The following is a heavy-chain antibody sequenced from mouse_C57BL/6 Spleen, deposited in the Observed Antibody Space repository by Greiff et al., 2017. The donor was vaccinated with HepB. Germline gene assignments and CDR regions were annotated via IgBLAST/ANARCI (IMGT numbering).Heavy chain of an antibody. CDR2: IDPSDSYT. J-gene: IGHJ2*01. Sequence: QVQLKQPGAELVRPGTSVKLSCKASGYTFTSYWMHWVKQRPGQGLEWIGVIDPSDSYTNYNQKFKGKATLTVDTSSSTAYMQLSSLTSEDSAVYYCARRDRVRGSSFDYWGQGTTLTVSS. CDR3: ARRDRVRGSSFDY. D-gene: IGHD1-1*01. V-gene: IGHV1-59*01. CDR1: GYTFTSYW.